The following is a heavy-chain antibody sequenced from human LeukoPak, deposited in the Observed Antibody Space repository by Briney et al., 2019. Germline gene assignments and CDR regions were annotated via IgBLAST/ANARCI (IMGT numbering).Heavy chain of an antibody. J-gene: IGHJ4*02. Sequence: GGSLRLSCTASGFDFYIYEMIWVRQAPGKEPEWIAYIRSSGDLVYYAESVRGRFTVSRDNAQKSLFLQMYGLRVEDTAIYHCARDSLHNYGGSGYGYYFDYWGQGTPVTVSS. CDR2: IRSSGDLV. V-gene: IGHV3-48*03. CDR3: ARDSLHNYGGSGYGYYFDY. CDR1: GFDFYIYE. D-gene: IGHD4/OR15-4a*01.